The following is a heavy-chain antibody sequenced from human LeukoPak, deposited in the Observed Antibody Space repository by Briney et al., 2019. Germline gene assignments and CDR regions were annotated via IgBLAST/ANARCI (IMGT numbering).Heavy chain of an antibody. CDR2: IYHSGST. V-gene: IGHV4-4*02. J-gene: IGHJ6*03. D-gene: IGHD6-25*01. Sequence: SETLSLTCAVSGGSISSSNWWSWVRQPPGKGLEWIGEIYHSGSTNYNPSLKSRVTISVDKSKNQFSLKLSSVTAADTAVYYCARVRRERRGVYYYYYMDVWGKGTTVTVSS. CDR3: ARVRRERRGVYYYYYMDV. CDR1: GGSISSSNW.